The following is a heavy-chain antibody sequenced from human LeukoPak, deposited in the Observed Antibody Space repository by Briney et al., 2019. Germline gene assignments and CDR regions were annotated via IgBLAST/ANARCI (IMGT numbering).Heavy chain of an antibody. Sequence: GGSLRLSCAASGFTFSDYYMSWIRQVPGKGLEWVSYISSSGSPIYYADSVKGRFTISRDNAKNSLYLQMNRLRAEDTAVYYCARVLLADGYKEMATVGYFDYWGQGSLLTVSS. CDR2: ISSSGSPI. V-gene: IGHV3-11*04. CDR3: ARVLLADGYKEMATVGYFDY. J-gene: IGHJ4*02. CDR1: GFTFSDYY. D-gene: IGHD5-24*01.